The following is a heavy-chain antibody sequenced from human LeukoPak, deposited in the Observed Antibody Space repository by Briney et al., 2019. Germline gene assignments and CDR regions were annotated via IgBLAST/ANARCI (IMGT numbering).Heavy chain of an antibody. CDR1: GFTFNNYA. CDR2: ISGSGGNT. J-gene: IGHJ4*02. D-gene: IGHD3-22*01. Sequence: QPGGSLRLSCAASGFTFNNYAMSWVRQAPGKGLEWVSSISGSGGNTYYADSVKGRFTISRDNSENTLYLQMNSLRAADTAVYYCAKDRPNYFGTNGHYYRRDGDFWGQGTLVTVSS. V-gene: IGHV3-23*01. CDR3: AKDRPNYFGTNGHYYRRDGDF.